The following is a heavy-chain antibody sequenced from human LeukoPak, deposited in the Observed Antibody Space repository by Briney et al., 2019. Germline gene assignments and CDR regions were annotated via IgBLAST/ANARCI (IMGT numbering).Heavy chain of an antibody. D-gene: IGHD3-10*01. Sequence: PSETLSLTCAVYGGSCSGYYWSWIRQPPGKGLEWIGEINHSGSTNYNPSLKSRVTISADTSTNQFSLELTSVTAADAAVYYCARVTHYGSRTYFNIKNYYYYMDVWGIGTAVTISS. J-gene: IGHJ6*03. V-gene: IGHV4-34*01. CDR2: INHSGST. CDR3: ARVTHYGSRTYFNIKNYYYYMDV. CDR1: GGSCSGYY.